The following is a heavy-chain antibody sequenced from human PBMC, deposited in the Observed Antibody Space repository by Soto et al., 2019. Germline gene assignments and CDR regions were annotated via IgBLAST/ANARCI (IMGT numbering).Heavy chain of an antibody. Sequence: QITLKESGPTLVKPTQTLTLTCTFSGLSLTTSGVGVGWIRQPPGKALEWLALIYWNDDKHYSPSLKTRLTITKDTSQNQVVLRTTNMDTVDTATYYCAHRNVIAGTASWGQGTLVTVSS. J-gene: IGHJ5*02. V-gene: IGHV2-5*01. CDR2: IYWNDDK. CDR1: GLSLTTSGVG. D-gene: IGHD1-1*01. CDR3: AHRNVIAGTAS.